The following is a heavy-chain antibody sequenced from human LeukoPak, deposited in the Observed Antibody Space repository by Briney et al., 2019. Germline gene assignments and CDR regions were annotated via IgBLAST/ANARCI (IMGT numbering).Heavy chain of an antibody. D-gene: IGHD3-10*01. CDR2: IYTSGST. CDR3: ARDTVVDRFGELLD. Sequence: PSETLSLTCTVSGGSISRYYWSWIRQPAGKGLEWIGRIYTSGSTNYIPSLKSRVTMSVDTSKNQFSLKLSSVTAADTAVYYCARDTVVDRFGELLDWGQGTLVTVSS. V-gene: IGHV4-4*07. CDR1: GGSISRYY. J-gene: IGHJ4*02.